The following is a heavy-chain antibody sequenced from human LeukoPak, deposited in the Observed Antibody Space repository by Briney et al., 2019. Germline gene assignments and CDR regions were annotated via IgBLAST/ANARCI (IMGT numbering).Heavy chain of an antibody. D-gene: IGHD3-10*01. CDR3: ARSSYGSGTYYMDY. CDR1: GGSISSYY. J-gene: IGHJ4*02. Sequence: SETLSLTCTVSGGSISSYYWSWIRQPAGKGLEWIGRIYTSGSTNYNPSLKGRVTISVDTSKNQFSLKLSSVTAADTAVYYCARSSYGSGTYYMDYWGQGALVTVSS. CDR2: IYTSGST. V-gene: IGHV4-4*07.